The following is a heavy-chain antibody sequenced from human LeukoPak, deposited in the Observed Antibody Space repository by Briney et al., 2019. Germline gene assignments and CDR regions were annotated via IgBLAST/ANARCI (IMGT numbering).Heavy chain of an antibody. Sequence: SQTLSLTCAVSGGSISSGGYSWSWIRQPPGKGLEWIGYLYHSGSTYYNPSLKSRVTISVNRSKNQFSLKLSSVTAADTAVYYCAALGIRYFDWLLLADRWFDPWGQGTLVTVSS. CDR1: GGSISSGGYS. J-gene: IGHJ5*02. D-gene: IGHD3-9*01. V-gene: IGHV4-30-2*01. CDR2: LYHSGST. CDR3: AALGIRYFDWLLLADRWFDP.